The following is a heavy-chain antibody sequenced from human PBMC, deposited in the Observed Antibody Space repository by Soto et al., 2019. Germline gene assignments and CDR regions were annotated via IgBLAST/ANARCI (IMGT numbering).Heavy chain of an antibody. CDR1: GFTFSSYS. CDR2: ISSSSSYI. J-gene: IGHJ6*02. CDR3: ARGRGAAGTDSVQSYGMDV. V-gene: IGHV3-21*01. D-gene: IGHD6-13*01. Sequence: EVQLVESGGGLVKPGGSLRLSCAASGFTFSSYSMNWVRQAPGKGLEWVSSISSSSSYIYYADSVKGRFTSSRDNAKNSLYLQMNSLRAEDTAVYYCARGRGAAGTDSVQSYGMDVWGQGTTVTVSS.